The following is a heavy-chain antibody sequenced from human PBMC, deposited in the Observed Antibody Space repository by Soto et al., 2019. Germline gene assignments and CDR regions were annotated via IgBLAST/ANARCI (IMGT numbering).Heavy chain of an antibody. CDR2: ISYDGSNK. CDR1: GFTFSSYA. J-gene: IGHJ5*02. CDR3: ARGGGWYVNP. V-gene: IGHV3-30-3*01. D-gene: IGHD6-19*01. Sequence: QVQLVESGGGVVQPGRSLRLSCAASGFTFSSYAMHWVRQAPGKGLEWVAVISYDGSNKYYADSVKGRFTISRDNSKNTLYLQMNSLRAEDTAVYYCARGGGWYVNPWGQGTLVTVSS.